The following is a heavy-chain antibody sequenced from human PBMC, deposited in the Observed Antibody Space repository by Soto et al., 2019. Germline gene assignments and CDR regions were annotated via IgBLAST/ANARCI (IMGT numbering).Heavy chain of an antibody. CDR1: GYTFTSYG. CDR3: SRGRYGDY. Sequence: QVHLVQSGAEVKKPGASVKVSCKGSGYTFTSYGITWVRQAPGQGLEWMGWISAHNGNTDYAQRLQGRVTVTRDTSTSTAYMELRSLRSDDTAVYYCSRGRYGDYWGQGALVTVSS. CDR2: ISAHNGNT. D-gene: IGHD1-1*01. J-gene: IGHJ4*02. V-gene: IGHV1-18*01.